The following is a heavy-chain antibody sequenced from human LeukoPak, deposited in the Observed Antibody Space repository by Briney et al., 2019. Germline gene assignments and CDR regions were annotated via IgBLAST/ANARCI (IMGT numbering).Heavy chain of an antibody. CDR2: INHSGGT. Sequence: SETLSLTCAVYGGSFSGYYWSWIRQPPGKGLEWIGEINHSGGTNYNPSLKSRVTISVDTSKNQFSLKLSSVTAADTAVYYCARHEYSGYDYYFDYWGQGSLVTVSS. D-gene: IGHD5-12*01. J-gene: IGHJ4*02. V-gene: IGHV4-34*01. CDR1: GGSFSGYY. CDR3: ARHEYSGYDYYFDY.